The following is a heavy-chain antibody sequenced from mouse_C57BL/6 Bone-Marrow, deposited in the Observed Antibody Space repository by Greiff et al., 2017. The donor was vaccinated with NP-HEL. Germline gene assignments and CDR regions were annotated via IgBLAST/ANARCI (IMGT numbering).Heavy chain of an antibody. D-gene: IGHD1-1*01. CDR1: GYSITSGYY. CDR2: ISYDGSN. Sequence: EVQLQESGPGLVKPSQSLSLTCSVTGYSITSGYYWNWIRQFPGNKLEWMGYISYDGSNNYNPSLKNRITITRDTSTNQFVLKLNSVTTEDTATYYCASERNYYGGSFYWYFDVWGTGTTVTVSS. V-gene: IGHV3-6*01. J-gene: IGHJ1*03. CDR3: ASERNYYGGSFYWYFDV.